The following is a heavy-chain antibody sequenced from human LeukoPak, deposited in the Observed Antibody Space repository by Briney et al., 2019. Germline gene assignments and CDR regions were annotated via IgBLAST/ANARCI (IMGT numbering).Heavy chain of an antibody. CDR3: ASARKGGGSWDYGMDV. J-gene: IGHJ6*02. D-gene: IGHD1-14*01. V-gene: IGHV1-2*02. CDR2: INPNSGGT. CDR1: GYTFTGYY. Sequence: ASVKVSCKASGYTFTGYYMHRVRQAPGQGLEWMGWINPNSGGTNYAQKFQGGVTMTRDTSISTAYMELSRLRSDDTAVYYCASARKGGGSWDYGMDVWGQGTTVTVSS.